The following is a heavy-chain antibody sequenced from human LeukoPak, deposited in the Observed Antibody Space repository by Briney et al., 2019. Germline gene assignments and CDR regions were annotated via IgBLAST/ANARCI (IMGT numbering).Heavy chain of an antibody. Sequence: ASVKVSCKASGYTFTSYYMHWVRQAPGQGLEWMGIINPSGGSTIYAQKFQGRVTMTRDTSTSTVYMELSSLRSEDTAVYYCARGFRAGSGHKIPPGYWGQGTLVTVSS. V-gene: IGHV1-46*01. CDR3: ARGFRAGSGHKIPPGY. J-gene: IGHJ4*02. CDR1: GYTFTSYY. D-gene: IGHD2-15*01. CDR2: INPSGGST.